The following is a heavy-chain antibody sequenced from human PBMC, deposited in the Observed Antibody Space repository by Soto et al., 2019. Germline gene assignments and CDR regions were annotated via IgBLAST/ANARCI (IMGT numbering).Heavy chain of an antibody. J-gene: IGHJ4*02. V-gene: IGHV4-61*08. D-gene: IGHD5-12*01. Sequence: SETLALTCTVSGGTISSSGYYWCWIRQPPGKGLEWIGYIYYSGSTYYNPSLKSRVTISVDTSKNQFSLKLSSVTAADTAVYYCAGGWLSTIDYWGQGTLVTVSS. CDR2: IYYSGST. CDR3: AGGWLSTIDY. CDR1: GGTISSSGYY.